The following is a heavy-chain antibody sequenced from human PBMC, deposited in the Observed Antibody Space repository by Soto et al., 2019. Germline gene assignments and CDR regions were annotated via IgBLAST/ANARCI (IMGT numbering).Heavy chain of an antibody. CDR1: GFTFSSYA. J-gene: IGHJ4*02. CDR3: AKDRRGTERIGY. CDR2: ISGSGGST. Sequence: EVQLLESGGGLVQPGGSLRLSCAASGFTFSSYAMSCVRQAPGKGLEWVSAISGSGGSTYYADSVKGRFTISRDNPKNTLYLQMNSLRAEDTAVYYCAKDRRGTERIGYWGQGTLVTVSS. D-gene: IGHD1-1*01. V-gene: IGHV3-23*01.